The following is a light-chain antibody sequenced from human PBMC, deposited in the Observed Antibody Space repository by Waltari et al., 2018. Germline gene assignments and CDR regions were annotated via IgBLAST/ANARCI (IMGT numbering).Light chain of an antibody. Sequence: DIQVTQSPSSLSASVGDRVTITCRTSHHISSYVNWYQQRPGKAPKLLIYAASILQNGVPSRFSGSGSQTDFPLTISSRQPEDFATYYCQQNYNPPITFGQGTRLEIK. CDR3: QQNYNPPIT. CDR1: HHISSY. V-gene: IGKV1-39*01. J-gene: IGKJ5*01. CDR2: AAS.